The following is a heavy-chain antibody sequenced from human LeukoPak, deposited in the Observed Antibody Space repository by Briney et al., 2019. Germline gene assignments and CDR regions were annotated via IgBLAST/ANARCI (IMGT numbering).Heavy chain of an antibody. CDR3: ARHDNSFDY. V-gene: IGHV4-39*01. Sequence: SETLSLTCTVSGGSISSYYWSWIRQPPGKGLEWIGSIYYSGSTYYNPSLKSRVTISVDTSKNQFSLKLSSVTAADTAVYYCARHDNSFDYWGQGTLVTVSS. D-gene: IGHD1-1*01. CDR1: GGSISSYY. J-gene: IGHJ4*02. CDR2: IYYSGST.